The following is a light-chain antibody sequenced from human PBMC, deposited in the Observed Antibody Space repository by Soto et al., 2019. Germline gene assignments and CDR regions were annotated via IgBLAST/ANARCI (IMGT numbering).Light chain of an antibody. CDR1: SSDVGSYNL. CDR2: EGS. J-gene: IGLJ1*01. CDR3: CSYAGSSTPYG. Sequence: QSVLTQPASVSGSPGQSITISCTGTSSDVGSYNLVSWYQQHPGKAPKLMIYEGSKRPSGVSNRFSGSKSGNTASLTISGLQAEDEADYYGCSYAGSSTPYGFGTGTKVTGL. V-gene: IGLV2-23*01.